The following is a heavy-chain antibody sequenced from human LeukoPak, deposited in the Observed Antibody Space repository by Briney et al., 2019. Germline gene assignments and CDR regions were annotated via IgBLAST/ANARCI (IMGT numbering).Heavy chain of an antibody. J-gene: IGHJ3*02. V-gene: IGHV3-23*01. CDR1: RFTFSSYA. CDR3: AKRRGGSYYDAFDI. CDR2: ISVSGGST. D-gene: IGHD1-26*01. Sequence: PGGSLRLSCAASRFTFSSYAMSWVRQAPGKGLVWVSAISVSGGSTYYADSVKGRFTITRDNSKNTLYLQMNSLRAEDTALYYCAKRRGGSYYDAFDIWGQGTMVTVSS.